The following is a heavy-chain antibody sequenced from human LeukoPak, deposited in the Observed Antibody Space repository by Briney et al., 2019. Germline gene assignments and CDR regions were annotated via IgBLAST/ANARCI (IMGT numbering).Heavy chain of an antibody. CDR2: IRSTANGYAT. V-gene: IGHV3-73*01. CDR1: GFTFSGSA. J-gene: IGHJ4*02. D-gene: IGHD4-17*01. CDR3: TTDRRSVTTGV. Sequence: GGSLRLSCAASGFTFSGSALHWVRQASGKGLEWVGRIRSTANGYATAYAASVKGRFTISRDDSKNTAYLQMDSLKTEDTAEYYCTTDRRSVTTGVWGQGTLVTVSS.